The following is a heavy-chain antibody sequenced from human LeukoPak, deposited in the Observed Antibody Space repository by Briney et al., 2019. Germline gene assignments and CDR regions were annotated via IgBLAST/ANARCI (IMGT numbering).Heavy chain of an antibody. Sequence: HPGGSLRLSCAASGFTFSSYAMSWVRQAPGKGLERVSAISGSGGSTYYADSVKGRFTISRDNSKNTLYLQMNSLRVEDTAVYFCARDPNGDYIGTFDMWGRGTMVSVSS. D-gene: IGHD4-17*01. V-gene: IGHV3-23*01. J-gene: IGHJ3*02. CDR2: ISGSGGST. CDR1: GFTFSSYA. CDR3: ARDPNGDYIGTFDM.